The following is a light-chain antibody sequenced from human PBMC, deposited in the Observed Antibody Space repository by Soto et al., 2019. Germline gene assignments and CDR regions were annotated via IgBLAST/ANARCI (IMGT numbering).Light chain of an antibody. V-gene: IGLV3-21*04. CDR2: FDI. J-gene: IGLJ2*01. Sequence: SYELTQPPSVSVAPGKTATIACGGNNIGNKRVHWYQRKSGQAPVLVIYFDIDRPSGIPERFSGSNSGDTATLTISSVEAGDEADYYCQVWDRSRTHVEFGGGTKLTVL. CDR1: NIGNKR. CDR3: QVWDRSRTHVE.